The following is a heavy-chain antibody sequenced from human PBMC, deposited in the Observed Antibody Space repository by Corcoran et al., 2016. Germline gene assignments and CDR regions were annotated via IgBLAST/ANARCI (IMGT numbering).Heavy chain of an antibody. CDR2: IIPIFGTA. Sequence: QVQLVQSGAEVKKPGSSVKVSCKASGGTFSSYAISWVRQAPGQGLEWMGGIIPIFGTANYAQKFQGRGTITADESTSTAYMELSSLRSEDKAVYYGARGRDYYGSGSYYNAVHWGQGTLVTVSS. V-gene: IGHV1-69*01. CDR1: GGTFSSYA. CDR3: ARGRDYYGSGSYYNAVH. D-gene: IGHD3-10*01. J-gene: IGHJ4*02.